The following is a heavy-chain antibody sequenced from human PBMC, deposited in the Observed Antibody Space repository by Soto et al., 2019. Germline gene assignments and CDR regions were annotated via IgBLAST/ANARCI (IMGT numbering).Heavy chain of an antibody. CDR3: ARDAPVAGTYHSFFDY. D-gene: IGHD6-19*01. V-gene: IGHV4-59*01. CDR2: IYYSGST. J-gene: IGHJ4*02. CDR1: GGSISSYY. Sequence: PSETLSLTCTVSGGSISSYYWSWIRQPPGKGLEWIGYIYYSGSTNYNPSLKSRVTISVDTSKNQFSLKLSSVTAADTAVYYCARDAPVAGTYHSFFDYWGQGTLVTVSS.